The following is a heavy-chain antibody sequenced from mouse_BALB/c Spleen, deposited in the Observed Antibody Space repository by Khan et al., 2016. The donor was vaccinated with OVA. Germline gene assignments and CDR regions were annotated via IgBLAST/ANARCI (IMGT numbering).Heavy chain of an antibody. Sequence: VQLQESGPGLVAPSQSLSITCTISGFSLTNYGVHWVRQPPGKGLEWLVVIWSDGSTTYNSALQSRLTISKDNSKNQVFLKMNSLQTDDTAVYFCARQPYYHYNIMDYWGQGTPVTVSS. J-gene: IGHJ4*01. V-gene: IGHV2-6-1*01. D-gene: IGHD2-10*01. CDR3: ARQPYYHYNIMDY. CDR2: IWSDGST. CDR1: GFSLTNYG.